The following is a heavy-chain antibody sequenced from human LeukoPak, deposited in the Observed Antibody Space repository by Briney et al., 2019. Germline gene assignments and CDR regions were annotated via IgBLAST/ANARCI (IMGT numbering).Heavy chain of an antibody. V-gene: IGHV3-21*01. CDR2: ISSSSSYI. Sequence: TGESLRLSCAASGFTFSSYSMNWVRQAPGKGLEWVSSISSSSSYIYYADSVKGRFTISRDNAKNSLYLLMNSLRAEDTAVYFCARALLRYFDWSPFDYWGQGSLVAVSS. J-gene: IGHJ4*02. CDR1: GFTFSSYS. CDR3: ARALLRYFDWSPFDY. D-gene: IGHD3-9*01.